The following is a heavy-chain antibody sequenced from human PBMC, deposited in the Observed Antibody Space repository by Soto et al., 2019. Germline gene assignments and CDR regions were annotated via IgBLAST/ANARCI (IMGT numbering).Heavy chain of an antibody. CDR3: AKGSSGWFAVPGGY. J-gene: IGHJ4*02. Sequence: GGSLRLSCAASGFTFSSYAMSWVRQAPGKGLEWVSAISGSGGSTYYADSVKGRFTISRDNSKNTLYLQMNSLRAEDTAVYYCAKGSSGWFAVPGGYWGRGTLVTVSS. CDR1: GFTFSSYA. D-gene: IGHD6-19*01. V-gene: IGHV3-23*01. CDR2: ISGSGGST.